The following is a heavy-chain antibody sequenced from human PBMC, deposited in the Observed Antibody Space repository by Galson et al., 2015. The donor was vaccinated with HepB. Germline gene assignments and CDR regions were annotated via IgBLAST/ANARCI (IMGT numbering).Heavy chain of an antibody. Sequence: CAISGDSVSSNSAAWNRIRQSPSRGLEWLGRTYYRSKWYNDYAVSVKSRITINPDTSKNQFSLQLNSVTPEDTAVYYCARDGGDSSGWYGAVVYFDYWGQGTLVTVSS. J-gene: IGHJ4*02. CDR2: TYYRSKWYN. CDR3: ARDGGDSSGWYGAVVYFDY. CDR1: GDSVSSNSAA. V-gene: IGHV6-1*01. D-gene: IGHD6-19*01.